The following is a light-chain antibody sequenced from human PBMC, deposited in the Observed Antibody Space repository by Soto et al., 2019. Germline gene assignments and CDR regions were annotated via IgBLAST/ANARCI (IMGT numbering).Light chain of an antibody. CDR3: QQYNSYLWT. CDR1: QTFGRW. V-gene: IGKV1-5*03. J-gene: IGKJ1*01. Sequence: DIPMTQSPSTLSASVGDRVTITCRASQTFGRWLAWFQQKPGKAPKLLIYEASNLQSGVPSRFSGSGSGTKFTLTISSLQPADFATYYCQQYNSYLWTFGQGTKVEIK. CDR2: EAS.